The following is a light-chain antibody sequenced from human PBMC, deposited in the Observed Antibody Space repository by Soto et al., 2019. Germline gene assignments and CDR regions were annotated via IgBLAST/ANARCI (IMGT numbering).Light chain of an antibody. Sequence: QAVVTQEPSFSVSPGRTVTLTCGLSSGSVSTSYYPSWYQQTPGQAPRTLIYSTNTRSSGVHDRFSGSILGNKAALTITGAQADDESDYYCVLYMGSGIWVFGGGTKVTVL. CDR2: STN. J-gene: IGLJ3*02. CDR3: VLYMGSGIWV. V-gene: IGLV8-61*01. CDR1: SGSVSTSYY.